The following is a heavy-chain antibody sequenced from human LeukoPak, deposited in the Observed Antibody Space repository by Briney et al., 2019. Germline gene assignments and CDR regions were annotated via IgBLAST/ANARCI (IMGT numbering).Heavy chain of an antibody. V-gene: IGHV3-21*01. CDR2: ISTSISYI. Sequence: PGGSLRLSCAASGFTFSSYSMNWVRQAPGKGLEWVSSISTSISYIYYADSVKGRFTISRNNAKNTVYLQMNSLRAEDTAVYYCARTPYSNHFDHWGQGTLVTVSS. CDR3: ARTPYSNHFDH. CDR1: GFTFSSYS. J-gene: IGHJ5*02. D-gene: IGHD1-26*01.